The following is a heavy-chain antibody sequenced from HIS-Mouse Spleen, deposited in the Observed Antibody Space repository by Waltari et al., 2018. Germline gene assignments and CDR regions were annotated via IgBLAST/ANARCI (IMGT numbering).Heavy chain of an antibody. Sequence: EVQLVESGGGLVQPGGSLRLSCAASGFTFSSYWMGWVRQAPGKGLEWVAKIKQDGREKYYVDSVKGRFTISRDNAKNSLYLQMNSLRAEDTAVYYCARWRGYGGDAFDIWGQGTMVTVSS. CDR3: ARWRGYGGDAFDI. CDR1: GFTFSSYW. V-gene: IGHV3-7*01. D-gene: IGHD4-17*01. J-gene: IGHJ3*02. CDR2: IKQDGREK.